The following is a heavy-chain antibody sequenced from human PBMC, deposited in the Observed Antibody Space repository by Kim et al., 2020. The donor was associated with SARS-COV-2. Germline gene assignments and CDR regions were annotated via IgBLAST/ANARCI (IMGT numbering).Heavy chain of an antibody. D-gene: IGHD6-6*01. J-gene: IGHJ6*03. Sequence: GGSLRLSCAASGFTFGDYAMHWVRQAPGKGLEWVSGISWNSGSIGYADSVKGRFTISRDNAKNSLYLQMNSLRAEDTALYYCAKASSSSPFPQPPYYYYYMDVWGKGTTVTVSS. V-gene: IGHV3-9*01. CDR1: GFTFGDYA. CDR3: AKASSSSPFPQPPYYYYYMDV. CDR2: ISWNSGSI.